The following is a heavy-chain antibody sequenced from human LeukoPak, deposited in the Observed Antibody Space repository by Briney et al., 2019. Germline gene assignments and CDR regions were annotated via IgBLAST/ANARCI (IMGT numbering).Heavy chain of an antibody. CDR2: INPDSGGT. Sequence: ASVKVSCKASGYTFNAYYMHWVRQAPGQGFEWMGWINPDSGGTNYAQKFQGRVTLTRDTSTSTTHMELSRLRTDDTAVYFCAKDRRTISDYYYFYYMDVWGKGTTVTVSS. CDR1: GYTFNAYY. J-gene: IGHJ6*03. D-gene: IGHD1-14*01. V-gene: IGHV1-2*02. CDR3: AKDRRTISDYYYFYYMDV.